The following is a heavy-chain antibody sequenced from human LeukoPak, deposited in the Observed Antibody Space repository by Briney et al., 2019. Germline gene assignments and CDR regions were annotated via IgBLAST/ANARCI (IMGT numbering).Heavy chain of an antibody. V-gene: IGHV3-23*01. CDR2: IRSNGITT. CDR3: AKEGAAAGKYFQH. D-gene: IGHD6-13*01. J-gene: IGHJ1*01. Sequence: GGSLRLSCAASGFTFSHYGMNWVRHTPGKGLEWVSGIRSNGITTYYADSVKGRFTISRDNSKNTLYLQMNSLRAEDTAVYYCAKEGAAAGKYFQHWGQGTLVTVSS. CDR1: GFTFSHYG.